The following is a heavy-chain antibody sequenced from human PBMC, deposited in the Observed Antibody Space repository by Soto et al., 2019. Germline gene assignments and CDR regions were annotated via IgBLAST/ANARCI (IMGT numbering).Heavy chain of an antibody. J-gene: IGHJ5*02. V-gene: IGHV3-30*18. CDR1: GFTFITTG. CDR3: AKDLYGAGWYNYFDP. Sequence: QVHLVESGGGVVQPGRSLRLSCAASGFTFITTGMHWVRQAPGKGLEWVAMISHDGGEKFYTDSVKARFTISRDTSKNTLYLQMDSLRPEDTAIYHCAKDLYGAGWYNYFDPWGQGTLVTVSS. CDR2: ISHDGGEK. D-gene: IGHD6-19*01.